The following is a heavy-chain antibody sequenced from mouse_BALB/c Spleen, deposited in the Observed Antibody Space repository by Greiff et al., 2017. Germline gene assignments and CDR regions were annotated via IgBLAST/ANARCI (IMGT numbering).Heavy chain of an antibody. CDR1: GFNIKDTY. CDR2: IDPANGNT. Sequence: EVQLQQSGAELVKPGASVKLSCTASGFNIKDTYMHWVKQRPEQGLEWIGRIDPANGNTKYDPKFQGKATITADTSSNTAYLQLSSLTSEDTAVYYCARSGYGYPYYYAMDDWGQGTSVTVSS. D-gene: IGHD2-2*01. CDR3: ARSGYGYPYYYAMDD. V-gene: IGHV14-3*02. J-gene: IGHJ4*01.